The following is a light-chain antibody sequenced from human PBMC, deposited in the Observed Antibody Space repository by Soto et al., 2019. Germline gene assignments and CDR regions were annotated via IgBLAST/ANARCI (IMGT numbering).Light chain of an antibody. CDR1: SSDVGGYNY. J-gene: IGLJ1*01. Sequence: QSVLTQPASVSGSPGQSITISCTGTSSDVGGYNYVSWYQQHPGKAPKLMIYDVSNRPSGVSNRFSGSKSGNTASLTIAWLQAEYEADYYCSSYTSSSTLLYRFGTGTKVTV. V-gene: IGLV2-14*01. CDR3: SSYTSSSTLLYR. CDR2: DVS.